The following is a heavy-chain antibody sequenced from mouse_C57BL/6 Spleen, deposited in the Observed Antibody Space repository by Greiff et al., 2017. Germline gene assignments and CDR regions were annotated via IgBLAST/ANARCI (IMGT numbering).Heavy chain of an antibody. J-gene: IGHJ1*03. V-gene: IGHV1-50*01. CDR2: IDPSDSYT. Sequence: QVPLQQPGAGLVKPGASVQLSCKASGYTFTSYWMQWVKQRPGQSLEWIGEIDPSDSYTNYNQKFKGKATLTVDTSSSTAYMQLSSLTSEDSAVYYCARKVRGAYWYFDVWGTGTTVTVSS. CDR1: GYTFTSYW. CDR3: ARKVRGAYWYFDV. D-gene: IGHD1-1*01.